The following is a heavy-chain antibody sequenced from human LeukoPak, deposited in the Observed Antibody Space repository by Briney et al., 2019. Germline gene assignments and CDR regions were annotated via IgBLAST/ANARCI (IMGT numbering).Heavy chain of an antibody. D-gene: IGHD3-10*01. Sequence: PSETLSLTCAVSGGSIGSGGYSWSWIRQPPGKGLEWIGYIYRSGSTYYNPSLKSRVTISVDRSKNQFSLKLSSVTAADTAVYYCARESVLLWFGESRGWFDPWGQGTLVTVSS. CDR3: ARESVLLWFGESRGWFDP. CDR2: IYRSGST. CDR1: GGSIGSGGYS. J-gene: IGHJ5*02. V-gene: IGHV4-30-2*01.